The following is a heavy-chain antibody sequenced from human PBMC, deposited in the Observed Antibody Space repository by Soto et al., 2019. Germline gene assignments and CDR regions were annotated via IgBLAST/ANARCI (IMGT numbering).Heavy chain of an antibody. D-gene: IGHD6-13*01. CDR1: GFSFSDYA. CDR2: INYNGGTT. CDR3: ANQCGAPAGTSGY. Sequence: EVQLLESGGGLVQPGGSLRLSCAASGFSFSDYAMNWVRQAPGKGLEWVSSINYNGGTTYYADSVRGRFTTSRDNSENTVYLQINGLRDEDTAMYYCANQCGAPAGTSGYWGQGTLVTVSS. V-gene: IGHV3-23*01. J-gene: IGHJ4*02.